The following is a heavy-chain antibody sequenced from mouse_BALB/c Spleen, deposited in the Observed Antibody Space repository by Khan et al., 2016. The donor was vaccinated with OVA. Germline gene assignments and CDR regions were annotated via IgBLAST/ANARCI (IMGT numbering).Heavy chain of an antibody. CDR1: GYSFTTYY. CDR3: ARHGTSSCFAY. Sequence: VQLQQSGPELMKPGASVKISCKASGYSFTTYYIHWVKQSHGKSLEWIGYIDPFNGSTTYNQKLKGKATLTVDKSSSTAYMHLRSLTSEDSAVYYCARHGTSSCFAYWGQGTLVTVSA. J-gene: IGHJ3*01. V-gene: IGHV1-31*01. CDR2: IDPFNGST. D-gene: IGHD1-1*01.